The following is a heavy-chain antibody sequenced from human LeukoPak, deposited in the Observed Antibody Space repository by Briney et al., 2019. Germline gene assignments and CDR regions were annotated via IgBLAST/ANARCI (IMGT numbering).Heavy chain of an antibody. D-gene: IGHD2/OR15-2a*01. CDR1: GFTFSSYS. CDR2: ISSSSSTI. Sequence: GGSLRLSCAASGFTFSSYSMNWVRQAPGKGLEWVSYISSSSSTIYYADSVKGRFTISRDNAKNSLYLQMNSLRAEDTAVYYCAKFEETKNFDYWGQGTLVTVSS. J-gene: IGHJ4*02. V-gene: IGHV3-48*01. CDR3: AKFEETKNFDY.